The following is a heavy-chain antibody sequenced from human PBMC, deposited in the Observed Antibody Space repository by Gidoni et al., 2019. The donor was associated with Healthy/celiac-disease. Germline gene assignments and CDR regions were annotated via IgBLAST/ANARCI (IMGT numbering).Heavy chain of an antibody. V-gene: IGHV4-34*01. D-gene: IGHD3-3*01. Sequence: QVQLQQWGAGLLKPSETLSLTCAVYGGSFSGYYWSWIRQPPGKGLEWIGEINHSGSTNYNPSLKSRVTISVDTSKNQFSLKLSSVTAADTAVYYCARVWSGYYGYYYYYMDVWGKGTTVTVSS. J-gene: IGHJ6*03. CDR3: ARVWSGYYGYYYYYMDV. CDR2: INHSGST. CDR1: GGSFSGYY.